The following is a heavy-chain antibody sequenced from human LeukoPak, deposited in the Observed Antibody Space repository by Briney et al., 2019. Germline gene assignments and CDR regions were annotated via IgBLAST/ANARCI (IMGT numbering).Heavy chain of an antibody. CDR2: ISYDGSNK. CDR1: GFTFSSYA. CDR3: ARDVVGATGY. D-gene: IGHD1-26*01. Sequence: GGSLRLSCAASGFTFSSYAMHWVRQAPGKGLEWVAVISYDGSNKYYADSVKGRFTISRDNSKNTLYLQMNSLRAEDTAVYYCARDVVGATGYWGQGTLVTVSS. V-gene: IGHV3-30-3*01. J-gene: IGHJ4*02.